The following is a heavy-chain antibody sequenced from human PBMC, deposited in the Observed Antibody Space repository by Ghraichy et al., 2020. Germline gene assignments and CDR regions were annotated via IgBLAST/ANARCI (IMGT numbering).Heavy chain of an antibody. CDR2: ISGSGGST. Sequence: GGSLRLSCAASGFTFSSYAMSWVRQAPGKGLEWVSAISGSGGSTYYADSVKGRFTISRDNSKNTLYLQMNSLRAEDTAVYYCAIRPGIAVHYGMDVWGQGTTVTVSS. V-gene: IGHV3-23*01. CDR1: GFTFSSYA. CDR3: AIRPGIAVHYGMDV. J-gene: IGHJ6*02. D-gene: IGHD6-19*01.